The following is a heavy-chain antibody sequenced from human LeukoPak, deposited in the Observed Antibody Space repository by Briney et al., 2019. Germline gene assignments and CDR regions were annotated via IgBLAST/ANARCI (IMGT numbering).Heavy chain of an antibody. Sequence: GGSLRLSCVASGFTFSSYAMSWVRQAPGKGLEWVSVIYSGGSTYYADSVKGRFTISRDNSKNTLYLQMNSLRAEDTAVYYCARGVAATTFGVYWGQGTLVTVSS. CDR2: IYSGGST. CDR1: GFTFSSYA. V-gene: IGHV3-53*01. D-gene: IGHD2-15*01. CDR3: ARGVAATTFGVY. J-gene: IGHJ4*02.